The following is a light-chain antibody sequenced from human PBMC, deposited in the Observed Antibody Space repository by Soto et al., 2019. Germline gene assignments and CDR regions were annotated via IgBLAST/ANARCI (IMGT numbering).Light chain of an antibody. CDR3: VLYMGSGIGV. CDR1: SGSVSTSYY. Sequence: QAVVTQEPSFSVSPGRTVTLTCGLSSGSVSTSYYPSWYQQTPGQAPRTLIYSTNTRSSGVPDRFSGSILGNKAALTITGAQADDDSDYYCVLYMGSGIGVFGGGTQLTVL. V-gene: IGLV8-61*01. J-gene: IGLJ3*02. CDR2: STN.